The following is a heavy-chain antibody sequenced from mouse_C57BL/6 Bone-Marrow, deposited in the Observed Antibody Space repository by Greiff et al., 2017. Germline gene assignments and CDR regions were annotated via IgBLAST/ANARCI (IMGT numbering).Heavy chain of an antibody. CDR2: INPSNGGT. D-gene: IGHD3-2*02. J-gene: IGHJ4*01. CDR3: ARSGRLYYYAMDY. V-gene: IGHV1-53*01. CDR1: GYTFTSYW. Sequence: QVQLQQPGTELVKPGASVKLSCKASGYTFTSYWMHWVKQRPGQGLEWIGNINPSNGGTNYNEKFKSKATLTVDKSSSTAYMQLSSLTSEDSAVYYGARSGRLYYYAMDYWGQGTSVTVSS.